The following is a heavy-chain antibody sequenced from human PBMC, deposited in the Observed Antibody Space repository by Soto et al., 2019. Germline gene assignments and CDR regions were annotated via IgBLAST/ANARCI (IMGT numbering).Heavy chain of an antibody. CDR3: ASLDYDIWTGRPRGLDN. CDR1: GCSISSYY. J-gene: IGHJ4*02. V-gene: IGHV4-59*08. D-gene: IGHD3-9*01. Sequence: HSETLSLSCTVYGCSISSYYWSWIRQPPGKGLERMGYIYYSGSTNYNPSLKSRVTISVDTSKNQFSLKLSSVTAADRAVYYCASLDYDIWTGRPRGLDNWGQGTLVTVSS. CDR2: IYYSGST.